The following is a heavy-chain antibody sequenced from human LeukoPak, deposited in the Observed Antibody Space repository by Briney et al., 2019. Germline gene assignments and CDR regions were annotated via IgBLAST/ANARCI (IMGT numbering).Heavy chain of an antibody. CDR1: GGSISSGGYS. V-gene: IGHV4-30-2*01. Sequence: PSQTLSLTCAVSGGSISSGGYSWSWIRQPPGKGLEWIGYIYHSGSTYYNPSLKSRVTISVDRSKNQFSLKLSSVTAADTAVYYCASIAAAGNAVYWGQGTLVTVSS. J-gene: IGHJ4*02. CDR3: ASIAAAGNAVY. D-gene: IGHD6-13*01. CDR2: IYHSGST.